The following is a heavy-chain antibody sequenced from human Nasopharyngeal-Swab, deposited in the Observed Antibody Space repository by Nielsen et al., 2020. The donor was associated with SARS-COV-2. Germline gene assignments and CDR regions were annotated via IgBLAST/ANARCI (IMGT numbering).Heavy chain of an antibody. CDR1: GFTFSDYY. D-gene: IGHD2-15*01. Sequence: GESLKISCAASGFTFSDYYMSWIRQAPGKGLEWVSYISSSGSTIYYADSVKGRFTISRDNAKNSLYLQMNSLRAEDTAVYYCARGLYYYYYYYMDVWGKGTTGTVSS. V-gene: IGHV3-11*04. CDR2: ISSSGSTI. CDR3: ARGLYYYYYYYMDV. J-gene: IGHJ6*03.